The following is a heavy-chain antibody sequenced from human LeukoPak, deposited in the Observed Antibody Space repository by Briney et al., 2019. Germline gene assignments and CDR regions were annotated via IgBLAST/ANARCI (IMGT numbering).Heavy chain of an antibody. Sequence: GGSLRLSCAASGFTFSSYAMSWVRQAPGKGLEWVSAISGSGGSTYYADSVKGRFTISRDNSKNTLYLQMNSLGAEDTAVYYCAKQISYDSSGYYSHAFDIWGQGTMVTVSS. J-gene: IGHJ3*02. V-gene: IGHV3-23*01. CDR2: ISGSGGST. D-gene: IGHD3-22*01. CDR3: AKQISYDSSGYYSHAFDI. CDR1: GFTFSSYA.